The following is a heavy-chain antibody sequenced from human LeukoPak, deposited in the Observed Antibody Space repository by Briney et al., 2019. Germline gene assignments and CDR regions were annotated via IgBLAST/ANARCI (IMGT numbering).Heavy chain of an antibody. CDR1: GGSISSGGYS. CDR3: ARGAMVRGVMENWFDP. Sequence: SETLSLTCAVSGGSISSGGYSWSWIRQPPGKGLEWIGYIYYSGSTYYNPSLKSRVTISVDTSKNQFSLKLSSVTAADTAVYYCARGAMVRGVMENWFDPWGQGTLVTVSS. D-gene: IGHD3-10*01. V-gene: IGHV4-30-4*07. CDR2: IYYSGST. J-gene: IGHJ5*02.